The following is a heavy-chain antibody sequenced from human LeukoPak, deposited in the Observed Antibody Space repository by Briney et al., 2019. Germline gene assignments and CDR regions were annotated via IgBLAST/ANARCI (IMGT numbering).Heavy chain of an antibody. J-gene: IGHJ4*02. D-gene: IGHD3-10*01. CDR1: GFTSSSYG. CDR2: ISYDGSNK. CDR3: AKDGGSGSYYFDY. Sequence: GGSLRLSCAASGFTSSSYGMHWVRQAPGKGLEWVAVISYDGSNKYYADSVKGRFTISRDNSKNTLYLQMNSLRAEDTAVYYCAKDGGSGSYYFDYWGQGTLVTVSS. V-gene: IGHV3-30*18.